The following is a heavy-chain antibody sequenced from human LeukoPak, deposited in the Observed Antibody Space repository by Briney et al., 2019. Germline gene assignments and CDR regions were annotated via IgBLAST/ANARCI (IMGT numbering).Heavy chain of an antibody. D-gene: IGHD3-16*02. CDR1: GFTFSSYS. CDR3: ARGMITFGGVIAKIFDY. V-gene: IGHV3-21*01. Sequence: PGGSLRLSCAASGFTFSSYSMNWVRQAPGKGLEWVSSISSSSSYIYYADSVKGRFTISRDNAKNSLYLQMNSLRAEVTAVYYCARGMITFGGVIAKIFDYWGQGTLVTVSS. J-gene: IGHJ4*02. CDR2: ISSSSSYI.